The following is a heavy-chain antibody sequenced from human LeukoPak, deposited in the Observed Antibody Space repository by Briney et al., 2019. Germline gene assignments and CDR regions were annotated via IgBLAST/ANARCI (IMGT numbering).Heavy chain of an antibody. CDR1: RFTFRSYW. D-gene: IGHD2-15*01. CDR3: ARDGGPFDS. Sequence: GGSLRLSCAASRFTFRSYWMSWVRQAPGKGLEWVANIKQDGSERYYVDSVKGRFTISRDNAKNLVYLQLNSLRVEDTAGYYCARDGGPFDSWGQGTLVTVSS. V-gene: IGHV3-7*03. CDR2: IKQDGSER. J-gene: IGHJ4*02.